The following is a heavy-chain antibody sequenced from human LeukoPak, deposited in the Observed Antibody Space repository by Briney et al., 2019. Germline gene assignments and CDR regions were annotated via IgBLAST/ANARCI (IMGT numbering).Heavy chain of an antibody. CDR3: ATEGRYQLRSNFDY. V-gene: IGHV1-2*02. D-gene: IGHD2-2*01. CDR1: GYTFTGYY. J-gene: IGHJ4*02. Sequence: ASVKVSCQASGYTFTGYYMHWVRPAPGPGLEWMGWINPNSGGTNYAQKFQGRVTMTRDTSISTAYMELSRLRSDDTAVYYCATEGRYQLRSNFDYWGQGTLVTVSS. CDR2: INPNSGGT.